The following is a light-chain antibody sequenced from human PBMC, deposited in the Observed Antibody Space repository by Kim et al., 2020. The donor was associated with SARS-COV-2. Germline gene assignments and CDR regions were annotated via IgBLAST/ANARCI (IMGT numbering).Light chain of an antibody. CDR1: QDISND. V-gene: IGKV1-17*01. CDR2: GAS. Sequence: ASVGDRVTITCRASQDISNDLGWYQQNPGRAPKRLIYGASSLQSGVPSRFSGSGSGTEFTLTISSLQPEDFATYFCLQHNTYPITFGHGTRLEIK. J-gene: IGKJ5*01. CDR3: LQHNTYPIT.